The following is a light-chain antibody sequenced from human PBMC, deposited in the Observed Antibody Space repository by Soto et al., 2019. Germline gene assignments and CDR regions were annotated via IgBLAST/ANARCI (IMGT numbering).Light chain of an antibody. CDR1: QSVLSNF. V-gene: IGKV3-20*01. J-gene: IGKJ5*01. CDR3: QHYVKSPRT. Sequence: DIVLTQSPGTLSLSPGERATLSCRASQSVLSNFLAWYQQKPGQAPRLLIYGASTRATGIPDRFSGSGSGTDFALTISRLEPEDFAVYYCQHYVKSPRTFGQGTRLEIK. CDR2: GAS.